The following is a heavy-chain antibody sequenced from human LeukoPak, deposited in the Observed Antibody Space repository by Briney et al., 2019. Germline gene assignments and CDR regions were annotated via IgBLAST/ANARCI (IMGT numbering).Heavy chain of an antibody. J-gene: IGHJ4*02. CDR1: GFTFRASW. CDR2: IKEDGSKT. V-gene: IGHV3-7*01. CDR3: AKAPIKVEMATHFDY. D-gene: IGHD5-24*01. Sequence: GGSLRLSCAASGFTFRASWMAWVRQAPGKGLEWVANIKEDGSKTNDVDSLKGRFTISRDNSKNTLYLQMNSLRAEDTAVYYCAKAPIKVEMATHFDYWGQGTLVTVSS.